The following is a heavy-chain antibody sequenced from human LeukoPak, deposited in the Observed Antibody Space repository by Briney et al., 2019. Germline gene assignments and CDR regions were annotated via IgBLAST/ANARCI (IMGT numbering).Heavy chain of an antibody. Sequence: SETLSLTCTVSGGSISSYYWSWIRQPPGKGLEWIGYIYYSGSTNYNPSLKSRVTISVDTSKNQFSLKLSSVTAADTAVYYCARDEGHHGSAYGMDVWGQGTTVTVSS. CDR2: IYYSGST. V-gene: IGHV4-59*01. CDR1: GGSISSYY. J-gene: IGHJ6*02. CDR3: ARDEGHHGSAYGMDV. D-gene: IGHD3-10*01.